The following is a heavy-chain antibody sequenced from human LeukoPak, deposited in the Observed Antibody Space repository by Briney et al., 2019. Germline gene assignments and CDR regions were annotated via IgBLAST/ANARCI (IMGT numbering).Heavy chain of an antibody. D-gene: IGHD7-27*01. V-gene: IGHV3-53*01. CDR2: IYSGGST. Sequence: GGSLRLSCAASGFTFSSYSMNWVRQAPGKGLEWVSVIYSGGSTYYADSVKGRFTISRDNSKNTLYLQMNSLRAEDTAVYYCAREFRINSLGIGGYFDYWGQGTLVTVSS. CDR3: AREFRINSLGIGGYFDY. J-gene: IGHJ4*02. CDR1: GFTFSSYS.